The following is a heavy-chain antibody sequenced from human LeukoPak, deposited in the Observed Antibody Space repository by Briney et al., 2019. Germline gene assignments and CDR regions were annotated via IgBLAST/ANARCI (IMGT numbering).Heavy chain of an antibody. D-gene: IGHD3-3*01. CDR2: IYYSGST. J-gene: IGHJ6*03. CDR3: ARAGRITIFGVVTVSARNRRYYMDV. V-gene: IGHV4-39*01. CDR1: GGSINSSSYY. Sequence: SETPSLTCTVSGGSINSSSYYWGWIRQPPGKGLEWIGSIYYSGSTYYNPSLKSRVTISVDTSKNQFSLKLSSVTAADTAVYYCARAGRITIFGVVTVSARNRRYYMDVWGKGTTVTVSS.